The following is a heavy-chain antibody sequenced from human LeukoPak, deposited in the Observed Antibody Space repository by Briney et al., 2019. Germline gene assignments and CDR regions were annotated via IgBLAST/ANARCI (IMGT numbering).Heavy chain of an antibody. CDR2: IYYSGST. J-gene: IGHJ4*02. V-gene: IGHV4-59*01. D-gene: IGHD5-18*01. CDR1: GGSISSYY. CDR3: ARMGDSYGYRGFDY. Sequence: SETLSLTCTVSGGSISSYYWSWIRQPPGKGLEWIGYIYYSGSTNYNPSLKSRVTISVDTSKNQLSLKLSSVTAADTAVYYCARMGDSYGYRGFDYWGQGTLVTVSS.